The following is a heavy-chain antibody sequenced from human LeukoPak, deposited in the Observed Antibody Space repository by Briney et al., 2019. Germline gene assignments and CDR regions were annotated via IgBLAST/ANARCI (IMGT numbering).Heavy chain of an antibody. CDR2: IRSRTKGYAT. J-gene: IGHJ4*02. V-gene: IGHV3-73*01. D-gene: IGHD3-10*01. Sequence: HPGGSLRLSCAASGMSLSDSAMNWVRQAPGKGLEWLAHIRSRTKGYATAYAASVTGRFVTSRDDVKNMAFLQMTSLETEDAAVYYCIRHVEFQRPYWAQGVQVTVSS. CDR1: GMSLSDSA. CDR3: IRHVEFQRPY.